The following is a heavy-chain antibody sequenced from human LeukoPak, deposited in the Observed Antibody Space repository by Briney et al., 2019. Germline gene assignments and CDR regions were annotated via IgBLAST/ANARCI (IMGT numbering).Heavy chain of an antibody. V-gene: IGHV1-18*01. CDR1: GYTFTSYG. CDR3: ARVDGDYYYYYYMDV. D-gene: IGHD4-17*01. Sequence: ASVKVSCKASGYTFTSYGISWVRQAPGQGLEWMGWISAYNGNTNYAQKLQGRVTMTTDTSTSTAYMELGSLRSDDTAVYYCARVDGDYYYYYYMDVWGKGTTVTVSS. CDR2: ISAYNGNT. J-gene: IGHJ6*03.